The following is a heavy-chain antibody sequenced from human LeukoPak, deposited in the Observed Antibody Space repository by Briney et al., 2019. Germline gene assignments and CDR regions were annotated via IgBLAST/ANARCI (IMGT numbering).Heavy chain of an antibody. D-gene: IGHD3-10*01. V-gene: IGHV3-48*03. CDR1: GFTFSSYW. Sequence: GGSLRLSCAASGFTFSSYWMSWVRQAPGKGLEWVSYISSGGSTIYYADSVKGRFTISRDNAKNSLYLQMNSLRAEDTAVYYCARDSNGSGSYYYYYYMDVWGKGTTVTISS. J-gene: IGHJ6*03. CDR3: ARDSNGSGSYYYYYYMDV. CDR2: ISSGGSTI.